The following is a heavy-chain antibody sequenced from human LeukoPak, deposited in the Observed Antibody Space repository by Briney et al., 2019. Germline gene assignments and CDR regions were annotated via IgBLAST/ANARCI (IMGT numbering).Heavy chain of an antibody. CDR2: INVDGSTT. CDR1: GFTFSSYW. CDR3: ANRPKVGCSSTSCYLGY. Sequence: GGSLRLSCAASGFTFSSYWMHWVRQATGKGLVWVSRINVDGSTTAYADSVKGRFTISRDNSKNTLYLQMNSLRAEDTAVYYCANRPKVGCSSTSCYLGYWGQGTLVTVSS. J-gene: IGHJ4*02. D-gene: IGHD2-2*01. V-gene: IGHV3-74*01.